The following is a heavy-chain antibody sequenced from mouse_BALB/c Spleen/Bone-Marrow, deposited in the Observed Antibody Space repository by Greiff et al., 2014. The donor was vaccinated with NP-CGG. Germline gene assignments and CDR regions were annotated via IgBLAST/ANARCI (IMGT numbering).Heavy chain of an antibody. V-gene: IGHV1S56*01. CDR3: ARGGYSGNAFAF. D-gene: IGHD2-1*01. Sequence: VQLQESGPELVKPGALVKISCKASGYTFTNFDISWVQQRPGQGLEWIGWIYPGDGTTKYTEKFKGKASLTADKSSSTAYMQLNSLTSENSAVYFCARGGYSGNAFAFWGQGTLVSVSA. CDR2: IYPGDGTT. J-gene: IGHJ3*01. CDR1: GYTFTNFD.